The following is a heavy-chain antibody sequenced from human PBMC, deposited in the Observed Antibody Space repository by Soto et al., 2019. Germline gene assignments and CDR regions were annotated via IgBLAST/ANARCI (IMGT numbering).Heavy chain of an antibody. CDR3: ARGGYCSGGSCYWFDP. CDR2: INHSGST. Sequence: QVQLHQWGAGLLKPSETLSLTCAVYGGSFSGYYWSWIRQPPGKGLEWIGEINHSGSTNYNPSLKSRVTISVDTSKNQFSLKLSSVTAADTAVYYCARGGYCSGGSCYWFDPWGQGTLVTVSS. D-gene: IGHD2-15*01. CDR1: GGSFSGYY. V-gene: IGHV4-34*01. J-gene: IGHJ5*02.